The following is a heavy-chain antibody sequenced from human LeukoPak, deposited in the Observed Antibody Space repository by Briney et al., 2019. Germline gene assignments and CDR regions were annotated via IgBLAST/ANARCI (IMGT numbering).Heavy chain of an antibody. V-gene: IGHV4-34*01. J-gene: IGHJ4*02. CDR3: ASYLGVAGTFHFDY. CDR2: INHSGST. CDR1: GRSFSGYY. D-gene: IGHD6-19*01. Sequence: SETLSLTCAVYGRSFSGYYWSWLRHPPGKGLEWLGEINHSGSTNYNPSLKSRVTISVDTSKNQFSLKLSSVTAADTAVYYCASYLGVAGTFHFDYWGQGTLVTVSS.